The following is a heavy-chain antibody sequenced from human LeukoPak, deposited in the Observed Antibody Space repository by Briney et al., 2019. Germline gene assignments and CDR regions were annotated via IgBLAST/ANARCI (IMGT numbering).Heavy chain of an antibody. J-gene: IGHJ6*03. D-gene: IGHD3-16*01. CDR2: IYTTGIT. Sequence: PSETLSLTCTVSGGSISSYYWSWIRQPAGKGLEWIGRIYTTGITNYNPSLKSRVTMSVDTSKNQFSLRLSSVTAADTAVYYCARLGEAVGVLTSDYYYMDVWGKGTTVIVSS. CDR1: GGSISSYY. CDR3: ARLGEAVGVLTSDYYYMDV. V-gene: IGHV4-4*07.